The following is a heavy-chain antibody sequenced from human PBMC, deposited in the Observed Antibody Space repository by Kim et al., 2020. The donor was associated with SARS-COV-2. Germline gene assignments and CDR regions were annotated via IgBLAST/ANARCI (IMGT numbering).Heavy chain of an antibody. V-gene: IGHV3-23*01. CDR3: AKVGIVVVVADTFDY. CDR2: ISGSGGST. J-gene: IGHJ4*02. D-gene: IGHD2-15*01. CDR1: GFTFSSYA. Sequence: GGSLRLSCAASGFTFSSYAMSWVRQAPGKGLEWVSAISGSGGSTYYADSVKGRFTISRDNSKNTLYLQMNSLRAEDTAVYYCAKVGIVVVVADTFDYWGQGTLVTVSS.